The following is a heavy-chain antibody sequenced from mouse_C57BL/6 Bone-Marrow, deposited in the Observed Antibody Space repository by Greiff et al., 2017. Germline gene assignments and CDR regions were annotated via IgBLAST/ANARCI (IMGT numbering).Heavy chain of an antibody. Sequence: VKLQESGPGLVAPSQSLSITCTVSGFSLTSYGVHWVRQPPGKGLEWLVVIWSDGSTTYNSALKSRLSISKDNSKSQVFLKMNSLQTDDTAMYYCARHADYSNYEGFAYWGQGTLVTVSA. V-gene: IGHV2-6-1*01. J-gene: IGHJ3*01. CDR1: GFSLTSYG. CDR3: ARHADYSNYEGFAY. D-gene: IGHD2-5*01. CDR2: IWSDGST.